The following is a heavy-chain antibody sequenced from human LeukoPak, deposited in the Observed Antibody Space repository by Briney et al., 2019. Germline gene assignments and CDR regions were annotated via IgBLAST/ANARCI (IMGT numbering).Heavy chain of an antibody. J-gene: IGHJ6*03. D-gene: IGHD3-3*01. Sequence: SETLSLTCAVYGGSFSGYYWSWIRQPPGKGLEWIGEINHSGSTNYNPSLKSRVTISVDTSKNQFSLKLSSVTAADTAVYYCARAPYCDFWSGYYTGYMDVWGKGTTVTVSS. CDR1: GGSFSGYY. V-gene: IGHV4-34*01. CDR2: INHSGST. CDR3: ARAPYCDFWSGYYTGYMDV.